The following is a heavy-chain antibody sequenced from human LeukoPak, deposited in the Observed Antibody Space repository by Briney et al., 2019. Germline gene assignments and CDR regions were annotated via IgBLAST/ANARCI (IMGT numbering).Heavy chain of an antibody. CDR1: GYIFTGYY. CDR3: ARVGPSKSDYFDY. D-gene: IGHD2-2*01. CDR2: INPNSGGT. J-gene: IGHJ4*02. Sequence: ASVKVSCKASGYIFTGYYMRWVRQAPGQGLEWMGWINPNSGGTNYAQKFQGRVTMTRDTSISTAYMELSRLRSDDTAVYYCARVGPSKSDYFDYWGQGTLVTVSS. V-gene: IGHV1-2*02.